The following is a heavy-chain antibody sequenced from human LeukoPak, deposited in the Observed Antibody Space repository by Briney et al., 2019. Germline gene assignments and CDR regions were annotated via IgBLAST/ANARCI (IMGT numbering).Heavy chain of an antibody. CDR1: GYTFTSYG. CDR3: AVHDFYSGGYHFDY. CDR2: ISGYNGNT. V-gene: IGHV1-18*01. J-gene: IGHJ4*02. Sequence: GASAKVSCKASGYTFTSYGISWLRQAPGHGLEWLGWISGYNGNTNYAQQFQGRVTMTTDTPTSTAYMDLRSLKSDDTAVYYCAVHDFYSGGYHFDYWGQGTLVTVSS. D-gene: IGHD3-3*01.